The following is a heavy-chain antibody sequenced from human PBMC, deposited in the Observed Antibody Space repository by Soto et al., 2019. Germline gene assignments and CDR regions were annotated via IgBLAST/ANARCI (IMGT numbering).Heavy chain of an antibody. CDR3: ARVKRGYSYGSIIDF. Sequence: SETLSLTCTVSGDSTRNYYWSWIRQPPGKGLEYIGYTFYSGSTTYNPSLKSRVAMSVDTSRNQFALKLRSVTAADTATYYCARVKRGYSYGSIIDFWGRGTLVTVSS. CDR2: TFYSGST. D-gene: IGHD5-18*01. CDR1: GDSTRNYY. J-gene: IGHJ4*01. V-gene: IGHV4-59*01.